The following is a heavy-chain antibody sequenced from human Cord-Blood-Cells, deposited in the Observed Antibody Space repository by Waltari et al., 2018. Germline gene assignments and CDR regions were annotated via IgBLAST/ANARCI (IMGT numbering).Heavy chain of an antibody. J-gene: IGHJ4*02. CDR2: INSDGSST. CDR1: GFTFSSYW. CDR3: ARDGGGAIDY. V-gene: IGHV3-74*01. Sequence: EVQLVESGGGLVQPGGSLRLSCAASGFTFSSYWMHWVRQAPGKGLGWVSRINSDGSSTSDADSVKGRFTISRDNAKNTLYLQMNSLRAEDTAVYYCARDGGGAIDYWGQGTLVTVSS. D-gene: IGHD1-26*01.